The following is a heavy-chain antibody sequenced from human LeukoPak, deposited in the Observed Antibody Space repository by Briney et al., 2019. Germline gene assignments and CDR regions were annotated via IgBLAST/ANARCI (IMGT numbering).Heavy chain of an antibody. CDR1: GYTFTSYG. D-gene: IGHD4-17*01. CDR3: ARVRSDYGDYIP. CDR2: ISAYNGNT. V-gene: IGHV1-18*04. J-gene: IGHJ5*02. Sequence: EASVKVSCKASGYTFTSYGISWGRQAPGQGLGWMGWISAYNGNTNYAQKLQGRVTMTTDTSTSTAYMELRSLRSDDTAVYYCARVRSDYGDYIPWGQGTLVTVSS.